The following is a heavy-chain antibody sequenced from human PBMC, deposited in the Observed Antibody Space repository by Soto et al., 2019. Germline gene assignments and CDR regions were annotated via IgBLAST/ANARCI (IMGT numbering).Heavy chain of an antibody. CDR1: GFTFSSYA. Sequence: SGGSLRLSCAASGFTFSSYAMHWVRQAPGKGLEWVAVISYDGSNKYYADSVKGRFTISRDNSKNTLYLQMNSLRAEDTAVYYCASGSPSGYDPLTKNYYYYYGMDVWGQGTTVTVSS. J-gene: IGHJ6*02. V-gene: IGHV3-30-3*01. CDR2: ISYDGSNK. D-gene: IGHD5-12*01. CDR3: ASGSPSGYDPLTKNYYYYYGMDV.